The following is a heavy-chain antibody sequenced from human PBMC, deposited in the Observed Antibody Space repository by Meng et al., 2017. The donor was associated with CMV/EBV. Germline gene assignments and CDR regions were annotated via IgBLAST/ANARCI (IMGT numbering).Heavy chain of an antibody. J-gene: IGHJ4*02. CDR1: GFTFSSDV. V-gene: IGHV3-30*02. CDR2: IRYDGSNK. CDR3: SKEAGTWDLYCFDY. Sequence: GASLKISCASSGFTFSSDVMHWVRQAPGKGMEWVAFIRYDGSNKYYADSVKGRFTISRDNSKNTLYLQMNSLSAEDTAVYYCSKEAGTWDLYCFDYWGQGTLVTVSS. D-gene: IGHD6-19*01.